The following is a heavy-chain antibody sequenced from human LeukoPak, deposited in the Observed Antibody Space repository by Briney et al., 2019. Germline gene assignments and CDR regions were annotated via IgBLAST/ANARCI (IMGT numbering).Heavy chain of an antibody. D-gene: IGHD6-13*01. CDR1: GGSISSSSYY. CDR2: IYYSGST. CDR3: ARDLLRIAAAGTPEPIDY. V-gene: IGHV4-39*07. Sequence: SETLSLTCTVSGGSISSSSYYWGWIRQPPGKGLEWIGSIYYSGSTYYNPSLKSRVTISVDTSKNQFSLKLSSVTAADTAVYYCARDLLRIAAAGTPEPIDYWGQGTLVTVSS. J-gene: IGHJ4*02.